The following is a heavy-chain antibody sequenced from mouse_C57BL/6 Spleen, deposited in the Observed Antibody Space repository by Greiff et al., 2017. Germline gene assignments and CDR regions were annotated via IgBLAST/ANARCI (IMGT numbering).Heavy chain of an antibody. CDR2: ISNKANGYAT. CDR1: GFNFTDYY. V-gene: IGHV7-3*01. Sequence: EVNVVESGGGLVQPGGSLSLSCAASGFNFTDYYMSWVRQPPGKGLEWLGFISNKANGYATAYNASVQGRFTITTDTSQSILYLQMNALIAEDSAAYYCTTYDDGNSDFDDWGTGTTLTVSS. D-gene: IGHD1-2*01. CDR3: TTYDDGNSDFDD. J-gene: IGHJ2*01.